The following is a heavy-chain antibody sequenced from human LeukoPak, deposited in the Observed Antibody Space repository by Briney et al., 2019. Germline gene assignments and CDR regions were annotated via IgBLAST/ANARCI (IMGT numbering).Heavy chain of an antibody. CDR3: AKDRDDILTGQSYYFDY. D-gene: IGHD3-9*01. CDR2: ISWNSGSI. CDR1: GFTFDDYA. V-gene: IGHV3-9*01. Sequence: PGRSLRLSCAASGFTFDDYAMHWVRQAPGKGLEWVSGISWNSGSIGYADSVKGRFTISRDNAKNSLYLQMNSLRAEDTALYYCAKDRDDILTGQSYYFDYWGQGTLVTVSS. J-gene: IGHJ4*02.